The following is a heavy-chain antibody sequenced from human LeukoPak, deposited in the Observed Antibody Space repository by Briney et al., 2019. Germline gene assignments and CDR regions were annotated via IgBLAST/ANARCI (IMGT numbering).Heavy chain of an antibody. J-gene: IGHJ4*02. CDR1: GYTFTSYD. Sequence: ASVKVSCKASGYTFTSYDINWVRQATGPGLEWMGWMNPNSGNTGYAQKFQGRVTMTRNTSISTAYMELSSLRSEDTAVYYCARGRGIMITFGGVIFSFGPDYWGQGTLVTVSS. V-gene: IGHV1-8*01. D-gene: IGHD3-16*02. CDR3: ARGRGIMITFGGVIFSFGPDY. CDR2: MNPNSGNT.